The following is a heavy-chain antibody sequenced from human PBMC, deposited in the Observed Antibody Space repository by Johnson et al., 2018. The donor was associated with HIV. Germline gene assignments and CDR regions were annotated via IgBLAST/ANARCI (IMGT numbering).Heavy chain of an antibody. V-gene: IGHV3-30-3*01. Sequence: QMLLVESGGGLVKPGRSLRLSCAASGFTFSSYAMHWVRQAPGKGLEWVAVISYDGSNKYYADSVKGRFPISRDNSKNTLYLQMNSLRAEDTAVYYCARVARHDGWWFDAFDIWGQGTMVTVSS. J-gene: IGHJ3*02. D-gene: IGHD2-15*01. CDR3: ARVARHDGWWFDAFDI. CDR1: GFTFSSYA. CDR2: ISYDGSNK.